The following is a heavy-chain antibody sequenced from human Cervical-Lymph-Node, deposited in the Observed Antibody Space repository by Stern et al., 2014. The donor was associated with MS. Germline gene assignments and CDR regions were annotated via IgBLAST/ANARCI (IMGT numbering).Heavy chain of an antibody. V-gene: IGHV1-69*06. CDR1: GG. J-gene: IGHJ5*02. Sequence: VKLVESGAEVKKPGSSVKVSCKSSGGISWVRQAPGQGLEWMGGVLPFVVTSNYAQKFQGRVIITADTATNTTYLHLSRLTSADTAVYYCARGSGDNWFGPWGQGTLVTVSS. D-gene: IGHD3-10*01. CDR3: ARGSGDNWFGP. CDR2: VLPFVVTS.